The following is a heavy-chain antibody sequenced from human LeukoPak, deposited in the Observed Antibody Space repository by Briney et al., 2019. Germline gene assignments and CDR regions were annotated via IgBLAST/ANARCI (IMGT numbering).Heavy chain of an antibody. Sequence: AGGSLRLSCAASGFTFSSYAMPWVRQAPGKGLEYVSAISSNGGSTYYANSVKGRFTISRDNSKNTLYLQMGSLRAEDMAVYYCARGYSYGFWMYYFDYWGQGTLVTVSS. CDR1: GFTFSSYA. J-gene: IGHJ4*02. CDR2: ISSNGGST. CDR3: ARGYSYGFWMYYFDY. D-gene: IGHD5-18*01. V-gene: IGHV3-64*01.